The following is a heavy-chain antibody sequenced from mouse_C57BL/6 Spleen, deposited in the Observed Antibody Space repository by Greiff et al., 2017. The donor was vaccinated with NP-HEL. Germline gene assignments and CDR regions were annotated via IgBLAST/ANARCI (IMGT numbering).Heavy chain of an antibody. J-gene: IGHJ1*03. Sequence: SGASVKISCKASGYAFSSYWMNWVKQRPGKGLEWIGQIYPGDGDTNYNGKFKGKATLTADKSSSTAYKQLSSLTSEYSAVYCCARDSTVEDWYFDVWGTGTTVTVSS. CDR2: IYPGDGDT. D-gene: IGHD1-1*01. CDR3: ARDSTVEDWYFDV. CDR1: GYAFSSYW. V-gene: IGHV1-80*01.